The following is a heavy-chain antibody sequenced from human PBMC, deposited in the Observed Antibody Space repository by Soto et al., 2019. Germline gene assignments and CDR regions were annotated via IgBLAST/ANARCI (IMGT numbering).Heavy chain of an antibody. V-gene: IGHV3-66*04. J-gene: IGHJ4*02. CDR1: GFTVSSDY. Sequence: EVQLVASRGGFVQPGGLLRLSCAALGFTVSSDYMSWVRQAPGKGLEWVSVIYSGGRTYYADSVKGRFTISRDNSKNTLYLQMNSVRVEDTAVYYCARPRGFWSGSYTVDYWGQGTLVTVSS. D-gene: IGHD3-3*01. CDR3: ARPRGFWSGSYTVDY. CDR2: IYSGGRT.